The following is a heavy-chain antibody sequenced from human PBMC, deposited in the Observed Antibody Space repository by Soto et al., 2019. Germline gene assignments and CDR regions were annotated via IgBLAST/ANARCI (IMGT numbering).Heavy chain of an antibody. CDR2: ISTRGTYT. J-gene: IGHJ6*02. V-gene: IGHV3-11*03. CDR3: ARKEEAILLLFGDRKGVDV. CDR1: GVTCSDYY. D-gene: IGHD3-10*01. Sequence: VVPMRLSCAAAGVTCSDYYMSWIRQAPGKGLEWVSYISTRGTYTNYADSVKGRFTISRDNAKNSLYLQMNSLRAEDTAVYYCARKEEAILLLFGDRKGVDVWGQGTTVTVS.